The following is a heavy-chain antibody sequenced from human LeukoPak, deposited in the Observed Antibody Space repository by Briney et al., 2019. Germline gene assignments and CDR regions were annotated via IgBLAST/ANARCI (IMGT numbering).Heavy chain of an antibody. CDR2: ISYDGSNK. J-gene: IGHJ4*02. V-gene: IGHV3-30-3*01. Sequence: PGGSLRLSCAASGFTFSSYAMHWVRQAPGKGLEWVAIISYDGSNKYYAESVKGRFTISRDNSKNTLYLEMNSLRVEDTAVYYCARAYCSSTSCSVNYWVQGTLVTVSS. D-gene: IGHD2-2*01. CDR3: ARAYCSSTSCSVNY. CDR1: GFTFSSYA.